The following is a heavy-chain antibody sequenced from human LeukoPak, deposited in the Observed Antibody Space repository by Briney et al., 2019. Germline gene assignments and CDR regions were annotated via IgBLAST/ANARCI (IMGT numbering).Heavy chain of an antibody. CDR1: GFTFSSYE. CDR2: ISASGTGT. J-gene: IGHJ3*01. CDR3: AREEYYHLNTGSHDAFDL. V-gene: IGHV3-48*03. Sequence: GGSLRLSCVASGFTFSSYEMNWVRQAPGKGLEWISYISASGTGTHYADSVKCRFTVSRDNAKNSVYLQVNIPRAEDTAVYYCAREEYYHLNTGSHDAFDLWGQGTMVTVSS. D-gene: IGHD2-2*01.